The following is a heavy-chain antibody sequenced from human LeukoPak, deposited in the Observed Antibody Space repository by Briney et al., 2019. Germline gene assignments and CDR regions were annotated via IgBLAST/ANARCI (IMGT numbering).Heavy chain of an antibody. CDR2: ISGSGGST. CDR3: AKGRREKGVIAAAGPKLDY. V-gene: IGHV3-23*01. Sequence: GGSLRLSCAASGFTFSSYAMSWVRQAPGKGLEWVSAISGSGGSTYYADSVKGRFTISRDNSKNTLYLQMNSLRAEDTAVYYCAKGRREKGVIAAAGPKLDYWGQGTLVTVSS. CDR1: GFTFSSYA. J-gene: IGHJ4*02. D-gene: IGHD6-13*01.